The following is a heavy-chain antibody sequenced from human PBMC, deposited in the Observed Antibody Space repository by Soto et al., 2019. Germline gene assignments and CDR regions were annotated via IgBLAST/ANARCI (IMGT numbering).Heavy chain of an antibody. D-gene: IGHD2-2*01. CDR3: ARVPRYCSSTSCPFDY. CDR1: GFTFSSYS. CDR2: ISSSSSYI. J-gene: IGHJ4*02. Sequence: PGGSLRLSCAASGFTFSSYSMNWVRQAPGKGLEWVSSISSSSSYIYCADSVKGRFTISRDNAKNSLYLQMNSLRAEDTAVYYCARVPRYCSSTSCPFDYWGQGTLVTVS. V-gene: IGHV3-21*01.